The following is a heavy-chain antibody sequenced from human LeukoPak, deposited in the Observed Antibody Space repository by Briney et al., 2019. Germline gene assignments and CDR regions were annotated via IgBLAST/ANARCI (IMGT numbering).Heavy chain of an antibody. CDR3: ARARLDSSGRFDY. J-gene: IGHJ4*02. CDR1: GGSISSYY. Sequence: SETLSLTCTDSGGSISSYYWSWIRQSPGKGLEWIGYIYYGGSTDYNPSLKSRVTISKDTSKTQFSLRLSSVTAADTAVYYCARARLDSSGRFDYWGQGTLVTVSS. D-gene: IGHD3-22*01. CDR2: IYYGGST. V-gene: IGHV4-59*01.